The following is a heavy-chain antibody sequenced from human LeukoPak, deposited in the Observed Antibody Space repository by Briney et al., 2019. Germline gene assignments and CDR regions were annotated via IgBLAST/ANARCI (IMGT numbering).Heavy chain of an antibody. Sequence: SETLSLTCTVSGGSISSGNYYWSWIRQPAGKVLEWIGRIYTSGSTNYNPCLKNRVTISVEKSKYQFSLKLSTVTAADTSVYYCARHMVIVVVPAAMDYWGQGTLVTVSS. V-gene: IGHV4-61*02. J-gene: IGHJ4*02. CDR3: ARHMVIVVVPAAMDY. CDR1: GGSISSGNYY. CDR2: IYTSGST. D-gene: IGHD2-2*03.